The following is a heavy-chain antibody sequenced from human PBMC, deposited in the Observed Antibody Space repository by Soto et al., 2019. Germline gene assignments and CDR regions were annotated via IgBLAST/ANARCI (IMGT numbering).Heavy chain of an antibody. D-gene: IGHD5-12*01. CDR3: ARGGEGYNVGAVY. Sequence: QVQLVQSGAEVKKPGSSVQVSCKASGGGNLRDYRTTWVRQAPGQGLEWMGGIIPKLGSANYAQNFQGRVTITADESTSTVYMELRSLRSEDTAVYDCARGGEGYNVGAVYWGQGTPVTVSS. CDR1: GGGNLRDYR. J-gene: IGHJ4*02. V-gene: IGHV1-69*01. CDR2: IIPKLGSA.